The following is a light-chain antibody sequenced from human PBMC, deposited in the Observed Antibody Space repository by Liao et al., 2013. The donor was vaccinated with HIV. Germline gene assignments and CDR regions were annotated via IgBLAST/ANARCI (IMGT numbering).Light chain of an antibody. CDR3: QVCDIGSDHLWV. CDR2: SGS. Sequence: SYELTQPPSVSVAPGKTASLTCDRDNIESKAVYWYQQKPGQAPVLLFWSGSDRPSGIRERFSAFNSGNTATLTISRVEAGDEADYYCQVCDIGSDHLWVFGGGTKLTVL. J-gene: IGLJ3*02. CDR1: NIESKA. V-gene: IGLV3-21*04.